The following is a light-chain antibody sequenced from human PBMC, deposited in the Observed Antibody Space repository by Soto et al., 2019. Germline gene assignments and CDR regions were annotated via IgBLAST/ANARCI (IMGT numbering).Light chain of an antibody. CDR1: SSDVGGYNY. J-gene: IGLJ1*01. CDR2: EVS. CDR3: NSYTSSSTYA. V-gene: IGLV2-14*01. Sequence: QSALTQPASVSGSPGQSITISCTGTSSDVGGYNYVSWYQHHPGNAPKLMIYEVSNRPSGVSNRFSGSKSGNTASLTISGLQAEDETDYYCNSYTSSSTYAFGTGTKVT.